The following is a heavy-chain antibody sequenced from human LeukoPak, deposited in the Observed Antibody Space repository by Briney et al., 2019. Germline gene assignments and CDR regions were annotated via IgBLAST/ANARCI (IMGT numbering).Heavy chain of an antibody. CDR3: ARVDYGGNSGYYFDY. D-gene: IGHD4-23*01. J-gene: IGHJ4*02. CDR1: GYTFTSYY. V-gene: IGHV1-46*01. Sequence: GASVKVSCKASGYTFTSYYMHWVRQAPGQGLDWMGIINPSGGSTSYAQKFQGRVTMTRDMSTSTVNMELSSLRSEDTAVYYCARVDYGGNSGYYFDYWGQGTLVTVSS. CDR2: INPSGGST.